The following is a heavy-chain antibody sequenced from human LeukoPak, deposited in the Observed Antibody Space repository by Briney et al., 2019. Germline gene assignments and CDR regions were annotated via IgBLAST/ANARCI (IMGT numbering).Heavy chain of an antibody. CDR2: IRNKANTHTT. CDR1: GFTFSDHY. V-gene: IGHV3-72*01. CDR3: VTVSSFDY. J-gene: IGHJ4*02. Sequence: GGSLRLSCAASGFTFSDHYMGWVRQPPGKGLEWVGGIRNKANTHTTQYAASVKDRFTISRDDSKNSLYLQRNSLRTEDTAVYYCVTVSSFDYWGQGTLVTVSS.